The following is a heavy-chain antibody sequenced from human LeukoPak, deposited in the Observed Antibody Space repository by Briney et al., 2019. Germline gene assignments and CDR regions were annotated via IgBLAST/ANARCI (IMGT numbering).Heavy chain of an antibody. Sequence: TGGSLRLSCEASGFTFSTHEMHWVRQAPGKGLEWVAVISYDGSNKYYADSVKGRFTISRDNSKNTLYLQMNSLRAEDTAVYYCASSSGSYSSIETFDYWGQGTLVTVSS. CDR1: GFTFSTHE. V-gene: IGHV3-30*04. D-gene: IGHD1-26*01. CDR3: ASSSGSYSSIETFDY. J-gene: IGHJ4*02. CDR2: ISYDGSNK.